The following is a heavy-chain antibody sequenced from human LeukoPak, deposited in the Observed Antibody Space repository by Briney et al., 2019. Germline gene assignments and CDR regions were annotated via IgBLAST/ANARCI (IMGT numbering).Heavy chain of an antibody. Sequence: SETLSLTCTVSGGSISSGSYYWSWIRQPAGKGLEWIGRIYTSGSTNYNPSLKSRVTISVDTSKNQFSLKLSSVTAADTAVYYCAREMVRGVTTDYWGQGTLVTVSS. D-gene: IGHD3-10*01. V-gene: IGHV4-61*02. CDR1: GGSISSGSYY. J-gene: IGHJ4*02. CDR2: IYTSGST. CDR3: AREMVRGVTTDY.